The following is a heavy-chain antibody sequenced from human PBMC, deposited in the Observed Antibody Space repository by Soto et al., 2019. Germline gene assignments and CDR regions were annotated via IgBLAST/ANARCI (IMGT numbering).Heavy chain of an antibody. CDR2: ISSSGSTK. V-gene: IGHV3-11*01. Sequence: PGGSLRLSCAVSGFTFSDYYMGWIRQAPGKGLEWVSYISSSGSTKYYADSVKGRFTISRDNAKNSLYLQMNSLRADDTALYYWARGSSSGEYVENWFDPWGQGTLVTVSS. CDR1: GFTFSDYY. D-gene: IGHD2-2*01. CDR3: ARGSSSGEYVENWFDP. J-gene: IGHJ5*02.